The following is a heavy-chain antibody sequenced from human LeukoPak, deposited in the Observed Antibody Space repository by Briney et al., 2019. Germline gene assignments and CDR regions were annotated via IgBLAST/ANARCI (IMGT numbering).Heavy chain of an antibody. D-gene: IGHD4-23*01. Sequence: ASVKVSCKPSGYMLIGFYLHWVRQVPGQGLEWMGWINPASGDTRYADKFRGRVTFTTGSALSTAYMELSSLRSDDTAVYYCARDRSLGGPPSPYYYMDVWGKGPRSPSP. CDR1: GYMLIGFY. CDR2: INPASGDT. V-gene: IGHV1-2*02. J-gene: IGHJ6*03. CDR3: ARDRSLGGPPSPYYYMDV.